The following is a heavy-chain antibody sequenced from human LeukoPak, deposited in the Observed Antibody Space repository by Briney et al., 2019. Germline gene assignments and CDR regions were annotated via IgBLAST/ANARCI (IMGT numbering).Heavy chain of an antibody. V-gene: IGHV3-23*01. CDR3: AHGAMYQLDY. Sequence: QSGGSLTLSCAASGFTFSSHGMSWVRQAPGKGLEWVSGIIGGGGSTYYAASVKGRFTISGDNSRNTLFLQMNSLRAEDTAVYYCAHGAMYQLDYWGQGTLVTVSS. D-gene: IGHD2-2*01. J-gene: IGHJ4*02. CDR1: GFTFSSHG. CDR2: IIGGGGST.